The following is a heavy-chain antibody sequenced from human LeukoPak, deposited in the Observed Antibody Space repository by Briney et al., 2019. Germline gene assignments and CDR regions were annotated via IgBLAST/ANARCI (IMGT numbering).Heavy chain of an antibody. V-gene: IGHV1-46*01. Sequence: ASVKVSCKASGYTFTSCYMHWVRQAPGQGLEWMGIINPSGGSTSYAQKFQGRVTMTRDTSTSTVYMELSSLRSEDTAVYYCARASGGGEAFDIWGQGTMVTVSS. CDR2: INPSGGST. CDR1: GYTFTSCY. D-gene: IGHD3-10*01. J-gene: IGHJ3*02. CDR3: ARASGGGEAFDI.